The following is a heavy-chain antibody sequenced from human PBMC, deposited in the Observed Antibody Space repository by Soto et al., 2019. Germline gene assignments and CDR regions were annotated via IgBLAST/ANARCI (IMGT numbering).Heavy chain of an antibody. CDR1: GYIFVNYG. Sequence: QVQQVQSGDEVKKPAASVKVSCKASGYIFVNYGIAWVRQAPGQGLEWMGWISPYTGNTHSATKVQGRLTMTTDTSTSTAYMGRGSLTSADTAVYYCVMVDNYVTPTPQDVWGQGTTVSVSS. V-gene: IGHV1-18*01. CDR2: ISPYTGNT. CDR3: VMVDNYVTPTPQDV. J-gene: IGHJ6*02. D-gene: IGHD3-16*01.